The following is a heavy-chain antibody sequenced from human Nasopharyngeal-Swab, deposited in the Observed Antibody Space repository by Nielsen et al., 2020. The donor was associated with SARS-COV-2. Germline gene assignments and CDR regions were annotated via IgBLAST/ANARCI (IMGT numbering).Heavy chain of an antibody. CDR3: ARVAVVVPADSLWGYFDY. CDR2: ISYSGIT. J-gene: IGHJ4*02. CDR1: GGSISTCDFF. D-gene: IGHD2-2*01. Sequence: SETLSLTCTVSGGSISTCDFFWSWIRQPPGNGLEWLGYISYSGITSYNPSIKSRVTISLDTSENQFSLKLSSLTASDTAVYYCARVAVVVPADSLWGYFDYWGQGTLVTVS. V-gene: IGHV4-30-4*01.